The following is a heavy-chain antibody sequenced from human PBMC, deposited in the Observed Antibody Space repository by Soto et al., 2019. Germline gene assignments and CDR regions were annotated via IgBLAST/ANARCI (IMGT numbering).Heavy chain of an antibody. V-gene: IGHV3-9*01. CDR3: AKDNIAVAGLGDHNWFDP. J-gene: IGHJ5*02. D-gene: IGHD6-19*01. Sequence: PGGSLRLSCAASGFTFDDYAMHWVRQAPGKGLEWVSGISWNSGSIGYADSVKGRFTISRDNAKNSLYLQMNSLRAEDTALYYCAKDNIAVAGLGDHNWFDPWGQGTLVTVSS. CDR2: ISWNSGSI. CDR1: GFTFDDYA.